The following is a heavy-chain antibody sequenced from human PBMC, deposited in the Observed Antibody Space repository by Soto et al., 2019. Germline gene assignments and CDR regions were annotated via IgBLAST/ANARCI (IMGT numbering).Heavy chain of an antibody. V-gene: IGHV6-1*01. CDR2: TYYRSKWYN. CDR3: ARKAVADYYYYYGMDV. D-gene: IGHD6-19*01. Sequence: PSQTLPLTCAISGDSVSSNSAAWNWIRQSPSRGLEWLGRTYYRSKWYNDYAVSVKSRITINPDTSKNQSSLQLNSVTPEDTAVYYCARKAVADYYYYYGMDVWGRGTTVTVSS. J-gene: IGHJ6*02. CDR1: GDSVSSNSAA.